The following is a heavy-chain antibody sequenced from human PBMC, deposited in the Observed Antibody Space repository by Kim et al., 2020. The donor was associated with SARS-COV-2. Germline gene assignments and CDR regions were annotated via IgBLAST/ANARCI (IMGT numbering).Heavy chain of an antibody. CDR2: IKEDGTEK. D-gene: IGHD5-18*01. V-gene: IGHV3-7*03. J-gene: IGHJ4*02. CDR1: GFTFSSYW. Sequence: GGSLRLSCAASGFTFSSYWMSWVRQAPGKGLEWVANIKEDGTEKNYVHSVKGRFTISRDNAKNSLSLQIDSLRGDDTAVYYCARGGYWYGNYWGQGTLVTVSS. CDR3: ARGGYWYGNY.